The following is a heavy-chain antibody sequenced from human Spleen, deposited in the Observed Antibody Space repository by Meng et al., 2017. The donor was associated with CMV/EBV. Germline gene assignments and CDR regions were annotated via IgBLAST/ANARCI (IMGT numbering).Heavy chain of an antibody. V-gene: IGHV1-46*01. CDR3: ARDRRRGVGAYFGSHNWFDP. J-gene: IGHJ5*02. D-gene: IGHD1-26*01. Sequence: TSYYMHWVRKAPGQGLEWMGIINPSGGSTSYAQKFQGRVTMTRDTSTSTVYMELSSLGSEDTAVYYCARDRRRGVGAYFGSHNWFDPWGQGTLVTVSS. CDR1: TSYY. CDR2: INPSGGST.